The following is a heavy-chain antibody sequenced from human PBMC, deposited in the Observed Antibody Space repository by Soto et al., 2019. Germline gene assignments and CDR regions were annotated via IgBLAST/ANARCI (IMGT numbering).Heavy chain of an antibody. CDR2: ISGSGGTI. CDR1: GFTFSDYY. Sequence: QVQLVESGGGLVKPGGSLRLSCAASGFTFSDYYMSWIRQAPGKGLEWVSYISGSGGTIYYTDSVKGRFTISRDNAKNXXYLQMNSLRAEDTAVYYCARSGIWGSYRTSYAFDIWGQGTMVTVSS. CDR3: ARSGIWGSYRTSYAFDI. J-gene: IGHJ3*02. D-gene: IGHD3-16*02. V-gene: IGHV3-11*01.